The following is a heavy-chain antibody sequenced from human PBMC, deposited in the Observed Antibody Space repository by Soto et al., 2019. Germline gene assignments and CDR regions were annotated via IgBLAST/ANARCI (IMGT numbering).Heavy chain of an antibody. D-gene: IGHD6-13*01. J-gene: IGHJ4*02. Sequence: GGSLRLSCAASGFTFSGSAMHWVRQASGKGLEWVGRIRSKANSYATAYAASVKGRFTISRDDSKNTAYLQMNSLKTEDTAVYYCTSLPWQQRVSYGGQGTRVTVPS. CDR1: GFTFSGSA. CDR2: IRSKANSYAT. V-gene: IGHV3-73*01. CDR3: TSLPWQQRVSY.